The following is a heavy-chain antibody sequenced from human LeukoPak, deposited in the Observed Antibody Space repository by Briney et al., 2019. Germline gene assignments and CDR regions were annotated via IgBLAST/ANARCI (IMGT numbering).Heavy chain of an antibody. CDR1: GYSISSGYY. V-gene: IGHV4-38-2*02. Sequence: KPSETLSLTCTVSGYSISSGYYWGWIRQPPGKGLEWIGSIYHSGSTYYNPSLKSRVTISVDTSKNQFSLKLSSVTAADTAVYYCARHVVFWMATGAFDIWGQGTMVTVSS. CDR2: IYHSGST. D-gene: IGHD3-3*01. CDR3: ARHVVFWMATGAFDI. J-gene: IGHJ3*02.